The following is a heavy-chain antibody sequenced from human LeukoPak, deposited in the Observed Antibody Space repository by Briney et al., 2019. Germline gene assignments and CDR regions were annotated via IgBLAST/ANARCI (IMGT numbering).Heavy chain of an antibody. CDR3: GRGGRGDY. Sequence: GGSLRLSCAASGFTFSNYWMHWVRQTPEKGLVWVSGISSDGSSSVYADSVKGRFTISRDNAKNSLYLQMNTLRVEDTAVYYCGRGGRGDYWGQGTLVTVSS. CDR1: GFTFSNYW. V-gene: IGHV3-74*01. J-gene: IGHJ4*02. CDR2: ISSDGSSS.